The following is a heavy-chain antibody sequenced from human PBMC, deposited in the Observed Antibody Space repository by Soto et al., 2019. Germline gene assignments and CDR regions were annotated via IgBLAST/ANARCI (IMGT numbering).Heavy chain of an antibody. Sequence: SETLSLTCAVYGGSFSGYYWSWIRQSPGKGLEWIGEINHSGSTNYNPSLKSRVTISVDTSKNQFSLKLSSVTAADTAVYYCARGPQGSSWYYFDYWGQGTLVTVSS. CDR2: INHSGST. D-gene: IGHD6-13*01. V-gene: IGHV4-34*01. CDR1: GGSFSGYY. CDR3: ARGPQGSSWYYFDY. J-gene: IGHJ4*02.